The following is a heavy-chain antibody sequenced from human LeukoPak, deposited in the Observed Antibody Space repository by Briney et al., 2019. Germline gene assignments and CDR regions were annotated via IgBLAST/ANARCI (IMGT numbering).Heavy chain of an antibody. Sequence: PSETLPLTCTVSGGSISSSSYYWGWIRQPPGKGLEWIGSIYYSGSTYYNPSLKSRVTISVDTSKNQFSLKLSSVTAADTAVYYCARQDNFPYDFWSGYAILFDYWGQGTLVTVSS. CDR3: ARQDNFPYDFWSGYAILFDY. CDR2: IYYSGST. V-gene: IGHV4-39*01. J-gene: IGHJ4*02. CDR1: GGSISSSSYY. D-gene: IGHD3-3*01.